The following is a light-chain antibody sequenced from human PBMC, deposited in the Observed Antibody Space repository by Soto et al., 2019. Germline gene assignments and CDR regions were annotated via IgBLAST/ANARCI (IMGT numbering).Light chain of an antibody. V-gene: IGKV1-5*03. J-gene: IGKJ1*01. CDR2: EAS. Sequence: DIQMTQSPSTLSGSVGDRVTITCRASQTISSWLAWYQLKPGKAPKLLIHEASNLHSGVSSRFTGSGSGTDFTLTITSLQPEDFATCYCQQYKSYWTFGQGTKVDIK. CDR1: QTISSW. CDR3: QQYKSYWT.